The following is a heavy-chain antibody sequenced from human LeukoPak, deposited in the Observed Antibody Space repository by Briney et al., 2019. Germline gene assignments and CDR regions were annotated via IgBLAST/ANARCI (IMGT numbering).Heavy chain of an antibody. D-gene: IGHD3-10*01. Sequence: SETLSLTCTVSGGSISSSSYYWGWIRQPPGKGLEWIGSIYYSGSTYYNPSLKSRVTISVDKSKNQFSLKLSSVTAADTAVYYCARGGSLWSRGYMDVWGKGTTVTVSS. V-gene: IGHV4-39*07. CDR2: IYYSGST. CDR3: ARGGSLWSRGYMDV. J-gene: IGHJ6*03. CDR1: GGSISSSSYY.